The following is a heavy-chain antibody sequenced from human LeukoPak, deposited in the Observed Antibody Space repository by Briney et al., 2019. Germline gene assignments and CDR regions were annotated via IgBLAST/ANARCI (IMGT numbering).Heavy chain of an antibody. CDR2: IWYDGSNK. CDR1: GFTFSSYG. D-gene: IGHD6-19*01. J-gene: IGHJ4*02. Sequence: GGSLGLSCAASGFTFSSYGMHWVRQAPGKGLEWVAVIWYDGSNKYYADSVKGRFTISRDNSKNTLYLQMNSLRAEDTAVYYCARVPSSGWTFDYWGQGTLVTVSS. CDR3: ARVPSSGWTFDY. V-gene: IGHV3-33*01.